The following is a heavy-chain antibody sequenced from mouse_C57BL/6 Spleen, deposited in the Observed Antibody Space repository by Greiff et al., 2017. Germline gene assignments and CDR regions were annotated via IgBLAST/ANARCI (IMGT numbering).Heavy chain of an antibody. J-gene: IGHJ4*01. CDR2: IHPNSGST. CDR1: GYTFTSYW. D-gene: IGHD1-1*01. Sequence: QVQLQQPGAELVKPGASVKLSCQASGYTFTSYWMHWVKQRPGQGLEWIGMIHPNSGSTTYNEKFKSKATLTVDKSSSTAYMQLRSLTSEDSEVYYSAREGTTVVAHYYAMDYWGQGTSVTVSS. V-gene: IGHV1-64*01. CDR3: AREGTTVVAHYYAMDY.